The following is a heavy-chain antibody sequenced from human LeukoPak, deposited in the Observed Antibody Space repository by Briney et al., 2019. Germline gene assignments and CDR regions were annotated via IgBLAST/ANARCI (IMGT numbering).Heavy chain of an antibody. V-gene: IGHV1-2*02. Sequence: GASVTVSCKASGYTFTGYYMHWVRQAPGQGLEGMGWINPNSGGTNYAQKFQGRVTMNRDTSISTAYMELSRLRSDDTAVYYCARAIGFLEWFIDYWGQGPLVTVSS. CDR1: GYTFTGYY. CDR2: INPNSGGT. J-gene: IGHJ4*02. CDR3: ARAIGFLEWFIDY. D-gene: IGHD3-3*01.